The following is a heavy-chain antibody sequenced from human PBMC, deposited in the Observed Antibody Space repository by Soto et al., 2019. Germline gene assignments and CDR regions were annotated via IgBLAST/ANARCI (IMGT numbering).Heavy chain of an antibody. CDR1: GFTFSSYA. J-gene: IGHJ6*02. CDR3: ARDGYCSSTSCYRGGYGMDV. CDR2: ISYDGSNK. Sequence: GGSLRLSCAASGFTFSSYAMHWVRQAPGKGLEWVAVISYDGSNKYYADSVKGRFTISRDNSKNTLYLQMNSLRAEDTAVYYCARDGYCSSTSCYRGGYGMDVWGQGTTVTVS. V-gene: IGHV3-30-3*01. D-gene: IGHD2-2*01.